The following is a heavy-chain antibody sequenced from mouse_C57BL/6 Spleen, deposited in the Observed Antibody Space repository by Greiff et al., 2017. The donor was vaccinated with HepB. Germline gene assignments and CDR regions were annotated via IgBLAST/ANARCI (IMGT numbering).Heavy chain of an antibody. D-gene: IGHD3-2*02. CDR3: ARRSSGCDFDY. V-gene: IGHV1-52*01. CDR1: GYTFTSYW. CDR2: IDPSDSET. Sequence: QVQLQQPGAELVRPGSSVKLSCKASGYTFTSYWMHWVKQRPIQGLEWIGNIDPSDSETHYNQKFKDKATLTVDKSSSTAYMQLSSLTSEDSAVYYCARRSSGCDFDYWGQGTTLTVSS. J-gene: IGHJ2*01.